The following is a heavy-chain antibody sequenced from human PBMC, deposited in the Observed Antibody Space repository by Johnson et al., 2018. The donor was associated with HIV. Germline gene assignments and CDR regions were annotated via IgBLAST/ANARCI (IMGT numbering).Heavy chain of an antibody. Sequence: VQLVESGGGLVKPGGSLRLSCAASGFTFSNAWMTWVRQAPGKGLEWVANINVDGTEKFYVDSVQGRFTISRDNVNNSVFLLLNSLKVEDTAVYFCARAHLIFPKNAFDNWGQGTMVTVSS. CDR1: GFTFSNAW. CDR3: ARAHLIFPKNAFDN. CDR2: INVDGTEK. V-gene: IGHV3-7*01. J-gene: IGHJ3*02. D-gene: IGHD3-3*02.